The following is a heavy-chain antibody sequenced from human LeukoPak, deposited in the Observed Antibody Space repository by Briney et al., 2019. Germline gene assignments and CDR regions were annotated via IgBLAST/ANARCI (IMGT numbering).Heavy chain of an antibody. V-gene: IGHV1-3*01. Sequence: ASVKVSCKASGYTFTSYAMHWVRQAPGQRLEWMGWINAGNGNTKYSQKFQGRVTFTRDTSASTAYMELGSLRSEDTAVYYCARDLKYCSGGSCYRVFFDYWGQGTLVTVSS. J-gene: IGHJ4*02. CDR2: INAGNGNT. CDR1: GYTFTSYA. CDR3: ARDLKYCSGGSCYRVFFDY. D-gene: IGHD2-15*01.